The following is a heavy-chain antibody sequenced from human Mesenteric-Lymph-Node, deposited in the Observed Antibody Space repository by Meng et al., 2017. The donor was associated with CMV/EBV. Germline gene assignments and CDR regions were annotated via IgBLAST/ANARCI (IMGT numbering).Heavy chain of an antibody. CDR3: ARRRLRGYSGYDLDY. CDR2: IYYSGST. D-gene: IGHD5-12*01. Sequence: SGGSISSSSYYGGWIRQPPGKGLEWIGSIYYSGSTYYNPSLKSRVTISVDTSKNQFSLKLSSVTAADTAVYYCARRRLRGYSGYDLDYWGQGTLVTVSS. CDR1: GGSISSSSYY. V-gene: IGHV4-39*01. J-gene: IGHJ4*02.